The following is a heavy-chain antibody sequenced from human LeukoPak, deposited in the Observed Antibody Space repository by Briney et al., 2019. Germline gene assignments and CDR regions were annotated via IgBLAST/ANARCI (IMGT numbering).Heavy chain of an antibody. CDR2: IYYSGST. Sequence: PSETLSLTCTVSGGSISSSSYYWDWIRQPPGKGLEWIGSIYYSGSTYYNRSLKSRVTIPVDTSKNQFSLKLSSVTAADTAVYYCARRIAVAGHYFDYWGQGTLVTVSS. J-gene: IGHJ4*02. CDR3: ARRIAVAGHYFDY. D-gene: IGHD6-19*01. CDR1: GGSISSSSYY. V-gene: IGHV4-39*01.